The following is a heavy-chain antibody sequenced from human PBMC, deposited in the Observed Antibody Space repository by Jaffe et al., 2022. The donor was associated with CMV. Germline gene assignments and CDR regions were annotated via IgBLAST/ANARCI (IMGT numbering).Heavy chain of an antibody. Sequence: EVQLVQSGAEVKKPGESLRISCKGSGYSFTSYWISWVRQMPGKGLEWMGRIDPSDSYTNYSPSFQGHVTISADKSISTAYLQWSSLKASDTAMYYCARHWRSTSLLWGWFDPWGQGTLVTVSS. J-gene: IGHJ5*02. D-gene: IGHD2-2*01. V-gene: IGHV5-10-1*03. CDR1: GYSFTSYW. CDR2: IDPSDSYT. CDR3: ARHWRSTSLLWGWFDP.